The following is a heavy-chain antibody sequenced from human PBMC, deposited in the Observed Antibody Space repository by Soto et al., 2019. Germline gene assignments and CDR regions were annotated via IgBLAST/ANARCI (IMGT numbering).Heavy chain of an antibody. CDR2: IDPSDSYT. CDR1: GYSFTSYW. D-gene: IGHD2-2*01. J-gene: IGHJ6*02. V-gene: IGHV5-10-1*01. CDR3: ARQIDCSSTSCHYYYGMDV. Sequence: GESLKISCKGSGYSFTSYWISWVRQMPGKGLEWMGRIDPSDSYTNYSPSFQGHVTISADKSISTAYLQWGSLKASDTAMYYCARQIDCSSTSCHYYYGMDVWGQGTTVTVSS.